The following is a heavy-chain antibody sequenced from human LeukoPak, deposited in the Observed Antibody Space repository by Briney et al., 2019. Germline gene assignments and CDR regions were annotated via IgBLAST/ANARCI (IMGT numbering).Heavy chain of an antibody. Sequence: SETLSLTCAVYGGSFTDYFWSWIRHLPGKGLEWIGEIHHRAGANYNPSLWGRVTISADTSKNQFSLHLTSVTAADTATFYCARGPVRDDGLTGISYYFGLDVWGHGTTVTVFS. CDR1: GGSFTDYF. J-gene: IGHJ6*02. CDR3: ARGPVRDDGLTGISYYFGLDV. CDR2: IHHRAGA. V-gene: IGHV4-34*01. D-gene: IGHD2-21*02.